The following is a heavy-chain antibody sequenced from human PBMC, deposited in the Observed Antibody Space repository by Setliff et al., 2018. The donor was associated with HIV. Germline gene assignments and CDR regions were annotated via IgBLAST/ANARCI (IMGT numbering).Heavy chain of an antibody. J-gene: IGHJ3*02. V-gene: IGHV4-34*01. Sequence: PSETLSLTCAVYGGSFSGYYWSWIRQPPGKGLEWIGEINHSGSTNYNPSLKSRVTISVDTSKNQFSLKLSSVTAADTAVYYCARVPPDKIAVAGRDSFDIWVQGTMVTVSS. CDR1: GGSFSGYY. CDR2: INHSGST. CDR3: ARVPPDKIAVAGRDSFDI. D-gene: IGHD6-19*01.